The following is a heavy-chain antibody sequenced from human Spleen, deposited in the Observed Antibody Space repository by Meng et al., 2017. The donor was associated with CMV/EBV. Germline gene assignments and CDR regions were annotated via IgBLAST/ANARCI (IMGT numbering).Heavy chain of an antibody. D-gene: IGHD3-22*01. V-gene: IGHV4-39*07. Sequence: ESLKISCTVSGGSISSSIYYWGWIRQPPGKGLEWIGSIYYSGSTYYNPSLKSRITTSVDTSKNQFSLKLSSVTAADTAVYYCARVTDTLDYFDSSGSYFDYWGQGTLVTVSS. CDR3: ARVTDTLDYFDSSGSYFDY. J-gene: IGHJ4*02. CDR2: IYYSGST. CDR1: GGSISSSIYY.